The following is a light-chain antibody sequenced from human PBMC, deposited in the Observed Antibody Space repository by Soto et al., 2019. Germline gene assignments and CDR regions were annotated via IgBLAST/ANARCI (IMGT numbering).Light chain of an antibody. V-gene: IGLV7-43*01. CDR3: LLYYGGAQV. CDR2: SIS. J-gene: IGLJ3*02. CDR1: TGAVTSGYY. Sequence: QTVVTQEPSLTVSPGETVTLTCASSTGAVTSGYYPNWFQQKPGQAPRPLIYSISNKHSRTPARFSGSLLGDKAALTLSGVQPEDEAEYYCLLYYGGAQVFGGVTKLTVL.